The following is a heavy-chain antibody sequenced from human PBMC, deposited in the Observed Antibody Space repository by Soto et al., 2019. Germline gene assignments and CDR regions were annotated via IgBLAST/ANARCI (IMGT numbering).Heavy chain of an antibody. CDR3: ARATTVTTYRYYFDY. V-gene: IGHV1-69*13. CDR1: GGTFSSYA. D-gene: IGHD4-17*01. J-gene: IGHJ4*02. CDR2: IIPIFGTA. Sequence: SLKVSCKASGGTFSSYAISWVRQAPGQGLEWMGGIIPIFGTANYAQKFQGRVTITADESTSTAYMELSSLRSEDTAVYYCARATTVTTYRYYFDYWGQGTLVTVSS.